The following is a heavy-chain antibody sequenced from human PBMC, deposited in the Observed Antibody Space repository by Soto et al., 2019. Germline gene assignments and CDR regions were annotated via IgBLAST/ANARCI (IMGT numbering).Heavy chain of an antibody. D-gene: IGHD3-9*01. CDR1: GGSITSSSFY. V-gene: IGHV4-39*01. Sequence: SETLSLTCTVSGGSITSSSFYWGWIRQPPGKGLEWIGIIYYSGSTYYNPSLKSRVTISVDTSKSLFSLNLNSVTAADTAVYYCARGYDILTGPLDYWGPGTLVTVSS. CDR2: IYYSGST. CDR3: ARGYDILTGPLDY. J-gene: IGHJ4*02.